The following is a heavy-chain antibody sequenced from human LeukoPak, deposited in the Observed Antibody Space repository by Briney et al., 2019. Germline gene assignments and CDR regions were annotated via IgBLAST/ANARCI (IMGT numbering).Heavy chain of an antibody. CDR1: GFTFSRYS. CDR2: ISSSNTYI. D-gene: IGHD6-19*01. CDR3: ARVRSSGWSYFDY. Sequence: TGGSLRLSCAASGFTFSRYSMNWVRQAPGKGLEWVSSISSSNTYIYYADSVKGRFTISRENAKNSLYLQMNGLRAEDTAVYYCARVRSSGWSYFDYWGQGTLVTVSS. J-gene: IGHJ4*02. V-gene: IGHV3-21*01.